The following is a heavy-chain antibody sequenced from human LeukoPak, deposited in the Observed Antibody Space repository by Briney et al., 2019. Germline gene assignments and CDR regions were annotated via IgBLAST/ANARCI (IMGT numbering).Heavy chain of an antibody. CDR2: IYHSGST. CDR1: GVSISGSGHY. J-gene: IGHJ4*02. V-gene: IGHV4-39*01. Sequence: SETLSLTCAVSGVSISGSGHYWGWIRQPPGKGLEWIGNIYHSGSTYYNASLQSRVTISIDTSKNQFSLRLNSVTAADTAMYYCAKSGGYGLIDCWGQRTLVIVSS. D-gene: IGHD1-26*01. CDR3: AKSGGYGLIDC.